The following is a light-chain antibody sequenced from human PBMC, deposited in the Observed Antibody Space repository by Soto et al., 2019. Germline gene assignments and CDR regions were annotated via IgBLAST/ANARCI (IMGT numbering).Light chain of an antibody. V-gene: IGKV3-15*01. CDR3: HQYNNWPPYT. J-gene: IGKJ2*01. Sequence: EIVMTQSPATLSVSPGERATLYCRASQSVSSNLAWYQQKPGQAPRLLIYGASTRATGIPARFSGSGSGTEFTLTLSSLQSEDFAVYYCHQYNNWPPYTFGQGSKLEIK. CDR1: QSVSSN. CDR2: GAS.